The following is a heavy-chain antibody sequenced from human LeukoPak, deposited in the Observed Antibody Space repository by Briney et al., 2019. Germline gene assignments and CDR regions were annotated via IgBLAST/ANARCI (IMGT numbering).Heavy chain of an antibody. CDR2: IYYNGNT. D-gene: IGHD4-23*01. CDR1: GGSIISYY. V-gene: IGHV4-59*12. Sequence: KPSETLSLTCSVSGGSIISYYWSWIRQPPGKGLEWIGYIYYNGNTNYNPSLKSRVTISVDTSKNQFSLKLSSVTAADTAMYYCARVYDGNNFDYYYYMDVWGKGTTVTVSS. CDR3: ARVYDGNNFDYYYYMDV. J-gene: IGHJ6*03.